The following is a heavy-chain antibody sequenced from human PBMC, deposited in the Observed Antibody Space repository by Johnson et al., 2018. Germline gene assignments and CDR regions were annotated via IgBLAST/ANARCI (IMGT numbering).Heavy chain of an antibody. CDR1: GFTFSSYG. V-gene: IGHV3-30*18. CDR2: ISYDGSNK. CDR3: AKGPVRRTYGMDG. Sequence: QVQLEQSGGGVVQPGRSLRLSCAASGFTFSSYGMHWVRQAPGKGLEWVAVISYDGSNKYYADSVKGRFTISRDNSQTTLYLQMNSLRAEDTAVYYLAKGPVRRTYGMDGWGQGTTVTVSS. J-gene: IGHJ6*02. D-gene: IGHD6-19*01.